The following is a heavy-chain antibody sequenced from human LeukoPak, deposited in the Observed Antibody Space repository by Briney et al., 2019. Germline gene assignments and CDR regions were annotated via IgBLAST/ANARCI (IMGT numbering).Heavy chain of an antibody. V-gene: IGHV3-30*18. CDR1: GFTFSSYG. D-gene: IGHD3-9*01. J-gene: IGHJ4*02. CDR2: ISYDGSNK. CDR3: AKHDILTGLDY. Sequence: PGGSLRLSCAASGFTFSSYGMHWVRQAPSKGLEWVAVISYDGSNKYYADSVKGRFTISRDNSKDTLYLQMNSLRAEDTAVYYCAKHDILTGLDYWGQGTLVTVSS.